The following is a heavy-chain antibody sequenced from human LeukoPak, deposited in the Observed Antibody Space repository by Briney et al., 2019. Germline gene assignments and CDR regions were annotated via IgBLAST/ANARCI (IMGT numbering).Heavy chain of an antibody. V-gene: IGHV4-39*07. CDR1: GGSISSSSYY. CDR3: ARNQYDFWSGYSSDAFDI. J-gene: IGHJ3*02. D-gene: IGHD3-3*01. CDR2: IYYSGST. Sequence: PSETLSLTCTVSGGSISSSSYYWGWIRQPPGKGLEWIGSIYYSGSTYYNPSLKSRVTISVDTSKNQFSLKLSSVTAADTAVYYCARNQYDFWSGYSSDAFDIWGQGTMVTVSS.